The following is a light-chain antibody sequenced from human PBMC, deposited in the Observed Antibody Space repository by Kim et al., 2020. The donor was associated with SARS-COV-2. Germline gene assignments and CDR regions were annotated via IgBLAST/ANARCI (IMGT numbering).Light chain of an antibody. CDR2: GAS. CDR3: QQYDSSRT. Sequence: EIVLTQSPGTLSLSPGERATLSCRASQSVSSNSLAWYQQKPGQAPRLLIYGASSRVTGIPDRFSGGGSGTDFTLTISRLEPEDFAVYYCQQYDSSRTFGQGTKLEI. J-gene: IGKJ2*01. V-gene: IGKV3-20*01. CDR1: QSVSSNS.